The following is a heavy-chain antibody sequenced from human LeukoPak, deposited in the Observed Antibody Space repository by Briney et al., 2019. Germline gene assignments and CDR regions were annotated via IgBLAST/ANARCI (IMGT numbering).Heavy chain of an antibody. CDR2: ISAYNGNT. CDR1: GYTFTSYG. Sequence: GASVKVSCKASGYTFTSYGISWVRQAPGQGLEWMGWISAYNGNTNYAQKLQGRVTMTTDTSTSTAYVELRSLRSDDTAVYYCARANRITMIVVVITALDYWGQGTLVTVSS. J-gene: IGHJ4*02. D-gene: IGHD3-22*01. V-gene: IGHV1-18*01. CDR3: ARANRITMIVVVITALDY.